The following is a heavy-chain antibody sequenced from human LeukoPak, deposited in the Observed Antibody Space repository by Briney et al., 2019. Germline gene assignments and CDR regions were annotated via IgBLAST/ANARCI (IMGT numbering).Heavy chain of an antibody. CDR3: ARIERAFDI. CDR1: GYTFTSYD. J-gene: IGHJ3*02. D-gene: IGHD2-21*01. CDR2: IIPIFGTA. V-gene: IGHV1-69*05. Sequence: SVKVSCKASGYTFTSYDINWVRQAPGQGLEWMGGIIPIFGTANYAQKFQGRVTITTDESTSTAYMELSSLRSEDTAVYYCARIERAFDIWGQGTMVTVSS.